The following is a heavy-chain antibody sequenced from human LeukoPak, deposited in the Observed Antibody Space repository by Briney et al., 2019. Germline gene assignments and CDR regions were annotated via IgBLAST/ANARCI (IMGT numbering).Heavy chain of an antibody. CDR2: IKQDGSEK. CDR1: GLTFSSYW. J-gene: IGHJ4*02. D-gene: IGHD6-19*01. V-gene: IGHV3-7*01. CDR3: ARESSGWYRVRRYYFDY. Sequence: PGGSLRLSCAPSGLTFSSYWMSWVRQAPGKGLEWVANIKQDGSEKYYVDSVKGRFTISRDNAKNSLYLQMNSLRAEDTAVYYCARESSGWYRVRRYYFDYWGQGTLVTVSS.